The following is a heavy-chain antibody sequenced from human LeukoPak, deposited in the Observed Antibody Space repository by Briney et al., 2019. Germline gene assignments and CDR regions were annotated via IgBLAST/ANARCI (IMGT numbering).Heavy chain of an antibody. Sequence: SGGSLRLSCAASGFTFSSYWMHWVRQAPGKGLVWVSRINTDGSSTSYADSVKGRFTISRDNAKNTLYLQMNSLRAEDTAVYYCARAATVVTRTGYFQHWGQGTLVTVSS. CDR1: GFTFSSYW. V-gene: IGHV3-74*01. D-gene: IGHD4-23*01. CDR2: INTDGSST. J-gene: IGHJ1*01. CDR3: ARAATVVTRTGYFQH.